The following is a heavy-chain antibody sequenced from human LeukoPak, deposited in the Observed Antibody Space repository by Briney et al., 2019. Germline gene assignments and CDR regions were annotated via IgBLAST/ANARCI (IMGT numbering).Heavy chain of an antibody. CDR3: AKGQMGPYYFDY. J-gene: IGHJ4*02. CDR1: GFTFSSYG. D-gene: IGHD2-8*01. V-gene: IGHV3-30*18. Sequence: GGSLRLSCAASGFTFSSYGMHWVCQAPGKGLEWVAVIPYDGSNKYYADSVKGRFTISRDNSKNTLYLQMNSLRAEDTAVYYCAKGQMGPYYFDYWGQGTLVTVSS. CDR2: IPYDGSNK.